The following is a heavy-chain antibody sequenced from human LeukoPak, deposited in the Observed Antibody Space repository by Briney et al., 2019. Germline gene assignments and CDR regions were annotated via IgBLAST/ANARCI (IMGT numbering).Heavy chain of an antibody. CDR3: ARAPGTTFDY. CDR2: IFYSGST. CDR1: GGSISSHY. V-gene: IGHV4-59*08. D-gene: IGHD4-17*01. J-gene: IGHJ4*01. Sequence: PSETLSLTCTVSGGSISSHYWSWIRQPPGKGLEWIGYIFYSGSTNYNPSLKSRVTISVDTSKNQFSLKLTSVTAADTAVYYCARAPGTTFDYWGHGNMVTVSS.